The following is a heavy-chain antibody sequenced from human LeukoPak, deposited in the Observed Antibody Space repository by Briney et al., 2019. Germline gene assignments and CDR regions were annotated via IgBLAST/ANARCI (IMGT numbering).Heavy chain of an antibody. CDR2: INPSGGST. Sequence: ASVKVSCKASGGTFSSYAISWVRQAPGQGLEWMGIINPSGGSTSYAQKFQGRVTMTRDTSTSTVYMELSSLRSEDTAVYYCARWDADTGDYYYGMDVWGQGTTVTVSS. D-gene: IGHD1-26*01. CDR1: GGTFSSYA. J-gene: IGHJ6*02. CDR3: ARWDADTGDYYYGMDV. V-gene: IGHV1-46*01.